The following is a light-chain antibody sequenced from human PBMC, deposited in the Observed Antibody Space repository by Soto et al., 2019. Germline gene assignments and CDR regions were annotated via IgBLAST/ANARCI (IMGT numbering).Light chain of an antibody. J-gene: IGKJ1*01. CDR2: GAS. Sequence: EIVLTQSPGSLSLSPRERATLSCRASQTVDSTFFAWYQKKPGQAPRLLIYGASKRVTDIPDRFSGSGSGTDFTLTISRLEPEDFAVYYCQQYMSSVTFGQGTKVEIK. CDR3: QQYMSSVT. CDR1: QTVDSTF. V-gene: IGKV3-20*01.